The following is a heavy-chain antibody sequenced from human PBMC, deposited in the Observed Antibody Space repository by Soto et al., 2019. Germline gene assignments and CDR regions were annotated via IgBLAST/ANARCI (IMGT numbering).Heavy chain of an antibody. D-gene: IGHD3-22*01. CDR3: ARHFVAVVIKGWGY. CDR1: GGSIDRSNYY. Sequence: QLQLQESGPGLVKPSETLSLTCTVSGGSIDRSNYYWDWIRQPPGKGLEWIGTTYYNGNAYYNPSLHSRVTMAVDTSKNQFSLKLISVTAADTAVYYCARHFVAVVIKGWGYWGQGTLVTVSS. J-gene: IGHJ4*02. V-gene: IGHV4-39*01. CDR2: TYYNGNA.